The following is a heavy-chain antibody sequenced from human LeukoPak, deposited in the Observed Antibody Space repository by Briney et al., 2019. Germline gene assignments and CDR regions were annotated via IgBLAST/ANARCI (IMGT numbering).Heavy chain of an antibody. D-gene: IGHD4-17*01. CDR2: IYTSGST. J-gene: IGHJ3*02. Sequence: SETLSLTCTVSGGSISSYYWSWVRQPAGKGLEWIGRIYTSGSTNYNPSLKSRVTMSVDTSKNQFSLKLSSVTAADTAVYYCARSRVTVTGIHHDAFDIWGQGTMVTVSS. CDR3: ARSRVTVTGIHHDAFDI. V-gene: IGHV4-4*07. CDR1: GGSISSYY.